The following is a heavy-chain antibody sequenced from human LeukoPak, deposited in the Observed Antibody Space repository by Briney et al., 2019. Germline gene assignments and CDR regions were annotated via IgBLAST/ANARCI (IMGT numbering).Heavy chain of an antibody. CDR2: IRSKANSYAT. J-gene: IGHJ6*03. CDR1: GFTFSDSA. CDR3: TSRARIYYDSSGYSVAYYYYYYMDV. D-gene: IGHD3-22*01. Sequence: GGSLRLSCAASGFTFSDSAMHWVRQASGKGLEWVGRIRSKANSYATAYAASVKGRFTISRDDSKNTAYLQMNSLKTEDTAVYYCTSRARIYYDSSGYSVAYYYYYYMDVWGKGITVTVSS. V-gene: IGHV3-73*01.